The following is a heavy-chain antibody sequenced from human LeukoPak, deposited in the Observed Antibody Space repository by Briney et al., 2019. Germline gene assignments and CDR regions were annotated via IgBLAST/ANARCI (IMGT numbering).Heavy chain of an antibody. D-gene: IGHD2-2*01. Sequence: SETLSLTCTVSGGSISSGSYCWSWIRRPAGKGLEWIGRIYTSGSTNYNPSLKSRVTISVDTSKNQFSLKLSSVTAADTAVYYCARGVVVPAAHFDYWGQGTLVTVSS. CDR3: ARGVVVPAAHFDY. J-gene: IGHJ4*02. CDR2: IYTSGST. CDR1: GGSISSGSYC. V-gene: IGHV4-61*02.